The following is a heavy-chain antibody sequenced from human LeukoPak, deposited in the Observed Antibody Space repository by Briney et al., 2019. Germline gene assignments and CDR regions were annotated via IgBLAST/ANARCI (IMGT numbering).Heavy chain of an antibody. CDR1: GDSISTHC. Sequence: SETLSLTCTVSGDSISTHCWSWIRQPPGKGLEWIGYVLDSERTKGNPSLKSRATLSADTSKNQFSLRLTSVTAADSAMYYCATIKRGSIFGYFDFWGQGVLVTVSS. J-gene: IGHJ4*02. CDR2: VLDSERT. V-gene: IGHV4-59*11. D-gene: IGHD5-18*01. CDR3: ATIKRGSIFGYFDF.